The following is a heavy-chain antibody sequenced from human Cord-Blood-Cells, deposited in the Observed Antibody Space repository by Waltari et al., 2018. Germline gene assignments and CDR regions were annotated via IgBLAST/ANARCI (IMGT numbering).Heavy chain of an antibody. CDR2: VDPEEGEP. CDR1: GYTLTELS. D-gene: IGHD1-26*01. CDR3: ATPYSGSYYYYYGMDV. J-gene: IGHJ6*02. Sequence: QVQLVQSGAEVKKPGASVKVSCKVSGYTLTELSMHWVRQAPGKGLEWMGGVDPEEGEPIYAQKFQGRVTMTEDTSTDTAYMELSSLRSEDTAVYYCATPYSGSYYYYYGMDVWGQGTTVTVSS. V-gene: IGHV1-24*01.